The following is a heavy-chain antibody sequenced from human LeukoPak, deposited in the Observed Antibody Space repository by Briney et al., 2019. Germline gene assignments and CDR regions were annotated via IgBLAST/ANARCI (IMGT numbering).Heavy chain of an antibody. J-gene: IGHJ3*02. CDR1: GFTFSSYA. Sequence: GGFLRLSCAASGFTFSSYAMHWVRQAPGKGLEWVSVISYDGSNKYYADSVKGRFTISRDNSKTTLYLQMNSVRAEHTAVYYCARDLYHVVPAAMTAFDIWGQGTMVTVSS. V-gene: IGHV3-30-3*01. CDR3: ARDLYHVVPAAMTAFDI. D-gene: IGHD2-2*01. CDR2: ISYDGSNK.